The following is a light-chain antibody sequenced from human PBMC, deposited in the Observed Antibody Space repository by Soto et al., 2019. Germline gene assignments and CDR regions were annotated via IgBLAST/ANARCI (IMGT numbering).Light chain of an antibody. CDR2: EVT. J-gene: IGLJ1*01. Sequence: QSVLTQPASVSGSPGQSVTISCTGTNSDVGGYHYVSWYQQHPGKAPKLMIYEVTNRPSGVSNRFSGSKSGNTASLTISGLQAEDEADYSCSSYTSSSTLVFGTGTKVTAL. CDR3: SSYTSSSTLV. CDR1: NSDVGGYHY. V-gene: IGLV2-14*01.